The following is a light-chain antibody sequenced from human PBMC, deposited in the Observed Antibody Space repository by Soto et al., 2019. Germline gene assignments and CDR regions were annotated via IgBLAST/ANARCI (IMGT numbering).Light chain of an antibody. J-gene: IGKJ1*01. CDR3: QQYASSRT. V-gene: IGKV3-15*01. Sequence: EIGMSQSPATLSVSPGERATLSCRASQSVSSNLAWYQQKPGQAPRLLIYGASTRATGIPARFSGSGSGTDFTLTITRLEPEDFAVYYCQQYASSRTFGQGTKV. CDR2: GAS. CDR1: QSVSSN.